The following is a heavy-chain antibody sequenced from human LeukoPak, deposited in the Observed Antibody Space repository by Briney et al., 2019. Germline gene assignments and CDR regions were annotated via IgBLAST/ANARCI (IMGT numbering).Heavy chain of an antibody. CDR3: AKGFQTYGELSFDV. Sequence: GGSLRLSCAASGFTFSNYAISWIRQAPGKGLEWVSTVSGSASNTYYADSVKGRFTISRDNSKTTLYLQMNSLRADDTAVYYCAKGFQTYGELSFDVWGQGTLVAVSS. CDR1: GFTFSNYA. D-gene: IGHD4-17*01. CDR2: VSGSASNT. V-gene: IGHV3-23*01. J-gene: IGHJ4*02.